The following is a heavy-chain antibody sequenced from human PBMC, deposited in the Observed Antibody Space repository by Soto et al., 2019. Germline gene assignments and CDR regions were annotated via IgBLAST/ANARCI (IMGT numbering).Heavy chain of an antibody. D-gene: IGHD5-18*01. J-gene: IGHJ6*02. CDR2: IYYSGST. V-gene: IGHV4-61*01. CDR1: GGSVSSGSYY. CDR3: ATLRRGYSYGWDYYYYYGMDV. Sequence: SETLSLTCTVSGGSVSSGSYYWSWIRQPPGKGLEWIGYIYYSGSTNYNPSLKSRVTISVDTSKNQFSLKLSSVTAADTAVYYCATLRRGYSYGWDYYYYYGMDVWGQGTTVTVS.